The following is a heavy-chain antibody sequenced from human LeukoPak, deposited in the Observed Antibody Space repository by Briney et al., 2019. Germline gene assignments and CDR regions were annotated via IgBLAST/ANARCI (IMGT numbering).Heavy chain of an antibody. CDR2: IYCSGST. D-gene: IGHD3-16*01. CDR3: AREYGGSVGY. CDR1: GGSISSYY. Sequence: PSETLSLTCTVSGGSISSYYWSWIRQPPGKGLEWIGYIYCSGSTNYNPSLKSRVTISVDTSKNQFSLKLSSVTAADTAVYYCAREYGGSVGYWGQGTLVTVSS. J-gene: IGHJ4*02. V-gene: IGHV4-59*01.